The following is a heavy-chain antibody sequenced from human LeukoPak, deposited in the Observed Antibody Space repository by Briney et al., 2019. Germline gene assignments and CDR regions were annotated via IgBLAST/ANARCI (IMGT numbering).Heavy chain of an antibody. V-gene: IGHV4-59*08. CDR1: GGSISSYY. J-gene: IGHJ4*02. CDR2: IYYSGST. Sequence: SETLSLTCTVSGGSISSYYWRWLRQPPGKGLEWVGYIYYSGSTKYNPSLKSRVTISVDTSNNQFSLKLSSVTAADTALYYCARHRPGPYDYWGQGTLVTVSS. CDR3: ARHRPGPYDY.